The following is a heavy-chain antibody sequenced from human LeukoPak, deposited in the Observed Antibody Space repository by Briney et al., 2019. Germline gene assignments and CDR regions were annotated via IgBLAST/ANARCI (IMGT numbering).Heavy chain of an antibody. J-gene: IGHJ4*02. CDR2: IKTKSNGGTT. Sequence: GGSLRLSCAASGFTFSNAWMNWVRQAPRKGLEWVGRIKTKSNGGTTDYAAPVKGRFTISRDDSKNTLYLQVNSLKTEDTAVYYCTTAGGSDWYAFDYWGQGTLVTVSS. CDR1: GFTFSNAW. CDR3: TTAGGSDWYAFDY. V-gene: IGHV3-15*07. D-gene: IGHD6-19*01.